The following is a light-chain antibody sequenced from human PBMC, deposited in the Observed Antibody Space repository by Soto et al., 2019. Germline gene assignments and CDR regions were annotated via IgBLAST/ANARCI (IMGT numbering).Light chain of an antibody. Sequence: QSVLTQAPSASGTPGQTVTISCSGGSSNIGSHTVKWYQHFPGTAPKLLIFGFNQRPSGVPDRFSGSKSGTSASLAISGLQSEDEAHYYCATWDDRLSGWVFGGGTALTVL. V-gene: IGLV1-44*01. J-gene: IGLJ3*02. CDR1: SSNIGSHT. CDR2: GFN. CDR3: ATWDDRLSGWV.